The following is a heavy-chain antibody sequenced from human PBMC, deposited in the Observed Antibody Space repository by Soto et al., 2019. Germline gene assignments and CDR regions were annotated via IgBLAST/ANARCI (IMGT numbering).Heavy chain of an antibody. J-gene: IGHJ3*02. CDR2: INPSGGST. D-gene: IGHD3-3*01. CDR1: GYTLSSYY. V-gene: IGHV1-46*01. CDR3: ARGKGFVRFSNAFDI. Sequence: QVKQVQSGAEVKKPGASVKVSCKASGYTLSSYYMHWVRQAPGQGLEWMGIINPSGGSTSYAQKFQGRGTMTTDTSTSTVYRELSSLRSEDTAVYYCARGKGFVRFSNAFDIWGQGTTVTVSS.